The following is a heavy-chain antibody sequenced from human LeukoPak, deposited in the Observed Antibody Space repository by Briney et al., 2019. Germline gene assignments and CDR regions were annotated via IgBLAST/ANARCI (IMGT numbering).Heavy chain of an antibody. J-gene: IGHJ4*02. CDR1: GFTFSSYG. V-gene: IGHV3-7*01. Sequence: GGSLRLSCAASGFTFSSYGIHWVRQAPGKGLEWVAKIKADGGEKDHVASVKGRFTISRDNAKNSLYLQMNSLRVEDTAVYYCASGGAARPDFWGQGTLVTVSS. CDR3: ASGGAARPDF. CDR2: IKADGGEK. D-gene: IGHD6-6*01.